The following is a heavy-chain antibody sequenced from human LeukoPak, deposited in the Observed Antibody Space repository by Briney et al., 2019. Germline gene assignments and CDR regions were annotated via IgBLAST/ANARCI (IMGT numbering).Heavy chain of an antibody. CDR3: ARGVIVVVPAAKTPLNWFDP. J-gene: IGHJ5*02. CDR2: INHSGST. CDR1: GGSFSGYY. V-gene: IGHV4-34*01. Sequence: SETLSLTCAVYGGSFSGYYWSWIRQPPGKGLEWIGEINHSGSTNYIPSLKSRVTISVDTSENQFSLKLSSVTAADTAVYYCARGVIVVVPAAKTPLNWFDPWGQGTLVTVSS. D-gene: IGHD2-2*01.